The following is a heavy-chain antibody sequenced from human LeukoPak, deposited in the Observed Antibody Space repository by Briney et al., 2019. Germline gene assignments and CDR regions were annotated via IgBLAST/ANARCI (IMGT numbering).Heavy chain of an antibody. CDR1: GFTFSSYG. D-gene: IGHD6-6*01. CDR3: AKDQALGQLDHWFDP. J-gene: IGHJ5*02. CDR2: IRYDGSNK. Sequence: GGSLRLSCAASGFTFSSYGMHWVRQAPGKGLEWVAFIRYDGSNKYYADSVKGRFTISRDNSKNTLYLQMNSLRAEDTAVYYCAKDQALGQLDHWFDPWGQGTLVTVSS. V-gene: IGHV3-30*02.